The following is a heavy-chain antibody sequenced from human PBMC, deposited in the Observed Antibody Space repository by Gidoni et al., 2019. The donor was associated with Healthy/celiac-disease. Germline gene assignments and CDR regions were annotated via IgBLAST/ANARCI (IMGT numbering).Heavy chain of an antibody. CDR3: ARARGGTAMVTVDY. Sequence: QLQLQESGPGLVKPSETLSLTCTVSGGSISSSSYYWGWIRQPPGKGLEWIGSIYYSGSTYYNPSLKSRVTISVDTSKNQFSLKLSSVTAADTAVYYCARARGGTAMVTVDYWGQGTLVTVSS. CDR1: GGSISSSSYY. J-gene: IGHJ4*02. V-gene: IGHV4-39*01. CDR2: IYYSGST. D-gene: IGHD5-18*01.